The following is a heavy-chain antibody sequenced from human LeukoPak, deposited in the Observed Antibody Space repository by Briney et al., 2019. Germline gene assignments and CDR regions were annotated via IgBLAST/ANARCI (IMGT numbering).Heavy chain of an antibody. Sequence: ASVKVSCKASGYTFTSCGISWVRQAPGQGLEWMGWISAYNGNTNYAQKLQGRVTMTTDTSTSTAYMEQRSLRSDDTAVYYCARVPPIGYCSGGSCKNFDYWGQGTLVTVSS. J-gene: IGHJ4*02. CDR3: ARVPPIGYCSGGSCKNFDY. V-gene: IGHV1-18*01. CDR2: ISAYNGNT. CDR1: GYTFTSCG. D-gene: IGHD2-15*01.